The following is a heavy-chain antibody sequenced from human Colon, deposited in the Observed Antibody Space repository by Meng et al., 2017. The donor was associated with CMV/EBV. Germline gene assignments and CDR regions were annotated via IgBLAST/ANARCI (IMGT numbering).Heavy chain of an antibody. Sequence: GSLRLSCTVSGGSISSDSYYWSWIRQSPEKGLEWIGYVYYSGATNYNPSLKSRVTMSVDTSKNQFSLKLSSVSAADTAVYYCARDRGVGFFDSWGQGTLVTVSS. CDR2: VYYSGAT. CDR3: ARDRGVGFFDS. D-gene: IGHD3-10*01. J-gene: IGHJ4*02. CDR1: GGSISSDSYY. V-gene: IGHV4-61*01.